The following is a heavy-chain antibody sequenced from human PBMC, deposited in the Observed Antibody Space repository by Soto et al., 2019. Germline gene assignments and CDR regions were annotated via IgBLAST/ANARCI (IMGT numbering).Heavy chain of an antibody. J-gene: IGHJ5*02. CDR3: AKDLTRQLAYWLDP. V-gene: IGHV1-2*02. CDR2: IHAHSGGT. Sequence: ASVKVSCNASGFSFTGSYTHWLRQAPGQGLEWMGWIHAHSGGTEYAQKFQGRVTLTRDTSIATAYLTLTSLTSDDTALYYCAKDLTRQLAYWLDPRCQVTQVTVSS. D-gene: IGHD6-6*01. CDR1: GFSFTGSY.